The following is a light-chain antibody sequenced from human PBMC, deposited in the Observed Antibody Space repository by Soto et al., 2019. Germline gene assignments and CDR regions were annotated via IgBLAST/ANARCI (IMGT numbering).Light chain of an antibody. CDR1: QDISNY. J-gene: IGKJ4*01. Sequence: DIQMSQSPSSLSASVGDRVTITCQASQDISNYLNWYQQKPGKAPKLLIYDASNLETGVPSRFSGSGSGTAFPFTISSLQPEDIATYYCQQYDNLLLTFGGGTKVEIK. CDR2: DAS. CDR3: QQYDNLLLT. V-gene: IGKV1-33*01.